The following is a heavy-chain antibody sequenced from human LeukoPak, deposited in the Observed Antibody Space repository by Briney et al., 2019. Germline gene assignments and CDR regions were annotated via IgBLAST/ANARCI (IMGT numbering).Heavy chain of an antibody. J-gene: IGHJ6*03. D-gene: IGHD5-24*01. Sequence: SETLSLTCTVSGGSISSSSYYWGWIRQPPGKGLEWIGSIYYSGSTYYNPSLKSRVTISVDTSKNQFSLKLSSVTAADTAVYYCARHVDPPRYYYYYMDVWGKGTTVTVSS. CDR2: IYYSGST. CDR1: GGSISSSSYY. CDR3: ARHVDPPRYYYYYMDV. V-gene: IGHV4-39*07.